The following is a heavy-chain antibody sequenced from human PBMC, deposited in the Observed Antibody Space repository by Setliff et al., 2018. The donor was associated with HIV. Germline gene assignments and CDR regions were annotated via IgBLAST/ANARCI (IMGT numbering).Heavy chain of an antibody. CDR3: ARDSDLDYSSSARWYFDL. CDR2: IYYSVST. CDR1: GGSISSYY. Sequence: PSETLSLTCTVSGGSISSYYWSWIRQPPGKGLEWIGYIYYSVSTNYNPSLKSRVTISVDTSKNQFSLKLNSVTAADTAVYYCARDSDLDYSSSARWYFDLWGRGTLVTVSS. J-gene: IGHJ2*01. D-gene: IGHD6-6*01. V-gene: IGHV4-59*01.